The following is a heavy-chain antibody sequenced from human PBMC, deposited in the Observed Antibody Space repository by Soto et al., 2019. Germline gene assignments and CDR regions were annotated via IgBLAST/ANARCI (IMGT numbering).Heavy chain of an antibody. CDR2: IYYSGST. V-gene: IGHV4-59*01. CDR3: ARTGGYSYCQCEY. D-gene: IGHD5-18*01. J-gene: IGHJ4*02. Sequence: SETLSLTCTVSGGSISSDYWSCIRQPPGKGLEWIGYIYYSGSTNYKPSLNIRITISVDTSKNHFSLNLSSVTAADTAVYYCARTGGYSYCQCEYWGLVPLGTV. CDR1: GGSISSDY.